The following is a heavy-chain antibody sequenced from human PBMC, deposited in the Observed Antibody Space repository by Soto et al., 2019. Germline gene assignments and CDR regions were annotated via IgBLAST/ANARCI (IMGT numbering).Heavy chain of an antibody. J-gene: IGHJ3*02. CDR1: GGSISSGDYY. V-gene: IGHV4-30-4*01. Sequence: SETLSLTCTVSGGSISSGDYYWSWIRQPPGKGLEWIGYIYYSGSTYYNPSLKSRVTISVDTSKNQISLKLSSVTAADTAVYYCARVWGGAFDIWGQGTMVTVSS. CDR2: IYYSGST. CDR3: ARVWGGAFDI. D-gene: IGHD3-10*01.